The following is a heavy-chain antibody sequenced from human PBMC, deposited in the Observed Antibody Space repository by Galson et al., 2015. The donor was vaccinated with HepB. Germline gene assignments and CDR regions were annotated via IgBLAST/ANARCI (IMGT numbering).Heavy chain of an antibody. D-gene: IGHD3-16*01. V-gene: IGHV7-4-1*02. CDR1: GYTFTSYA. J-gene: IGHJ6*02. Sequence: SVKVSCKASGYTFTSYAMNWVRQAPGQGLEWMGWINTNTGNPTYAQGFTGRFVFSLDTSVSTAYLQISSLKAEDTAVYYCARDRVWGTNYGMDVWGQGTTVTVSS. CDR2: INTNTGNP. CDR3: ARDRVWGTNYGMDV.